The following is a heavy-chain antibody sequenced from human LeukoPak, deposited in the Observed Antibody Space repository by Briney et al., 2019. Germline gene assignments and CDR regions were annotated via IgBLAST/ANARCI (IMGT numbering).Heavy chain of an antibody. J-gene: IGHJ6*02. D-gene: IGHD3-10*02. V-gene: IGHV4-34*01. CDR3: ARGRLCLVEMATIDYYGMDV. CDR2: INHSGST. Sequence: SETLSLTCAVYGGSFSGYYWRWIRQPPGKGLEWIGEINHSGSTNYNPSLKSRVTISVDTSKNQFSLKLSSVTAADTAVYYCARGRLCLVEMATIDYYGMDVWGQGTTVTVSS. CDR1: GGSFSGYY.